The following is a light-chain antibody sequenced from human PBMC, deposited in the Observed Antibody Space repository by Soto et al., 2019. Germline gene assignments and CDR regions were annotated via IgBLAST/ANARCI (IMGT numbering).Light chain of an antibody. CDR3: QSYDSNFLGVI. Sequence: QPVLTQPPSVCGAPGQRVTISCTGSNSNIGAGYDVHWYQHFPGTAPRLLIYNNTNRPSGVPDQFSGSKSGTSASLAITGLQAEDEADYYCQSYDSNFLGVIFGVGTKVTVL. V-gene: IGLV1-40*01. CDR1: NSNIGAGYD. J-gene: IGLJ2*01. CDR2: NNT.